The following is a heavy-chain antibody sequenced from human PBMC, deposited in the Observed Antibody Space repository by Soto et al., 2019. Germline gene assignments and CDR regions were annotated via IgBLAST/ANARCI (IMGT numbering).Heavy chain of an antibody. CDR3: ARYGNGYNYGSYFDY. V-gene: IGHV4-34*01. CDR1: GGAFNAYY. J-gene: IGHJ4*02. D-gene: IGHD5-18*01. CDR2: INYTGST. Sequence: QVQLQQWGAGLLKPSETLSLTCGVYGGAFNAYYWSWIRQTPGKGLEWIGEINYTGSTNYNPSLKSRVTISVDRSKNLFSLNVRSVTAADTALYYCARYGNGYNYGSYFDYWGQGTPVTVSS.